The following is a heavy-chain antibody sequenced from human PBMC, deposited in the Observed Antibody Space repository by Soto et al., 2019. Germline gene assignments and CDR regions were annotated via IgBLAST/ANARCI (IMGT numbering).Heavy chain of an antibody. D-gene: IGHD3-10*01. J-gene: IGHJ4*02. CDR1: GFTFSNYG. V-gene: IGHV3-33*01. Sequence: QVQLVESGGGVVQPGRSLRLSCAASGFTFSNYGMHWVRQAPGKGLEWVAVIWYDGNNKYYADSVKGRFTISRDNSKNTLYLQMNSLGAEDTAVYYCARDLQGSGSFYSPDYWGQGTLVTVSS. CDR3: ARDLQGSGSFYSPDY. CDR2: IWYDGNNK.